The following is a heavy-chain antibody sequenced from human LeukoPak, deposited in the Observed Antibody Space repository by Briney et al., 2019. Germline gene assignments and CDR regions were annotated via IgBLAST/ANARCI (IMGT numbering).Heavy chain of an antibody. J-gene: IGHJ6*03. CDR3: ARILRYFDWKNYYYMDV. CDR1: GFTFSSYS. D-gene: IGHD3-9*01. Sequence: GGSLRLSCAASGFTFSSYSMNWVRQAPGKGLEWVSSISSSSSYIYYADSVKGRFTISRDNAKNSLYLQMNSLRAEDPAVYYCARILRYFDWKNYYYMDVWGKETTVTVSS. V-gene: IGHV3-21*01. CDR2: ISSSSSYI.